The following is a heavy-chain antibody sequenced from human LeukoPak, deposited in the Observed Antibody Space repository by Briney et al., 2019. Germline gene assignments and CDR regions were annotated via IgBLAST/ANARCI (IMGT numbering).Heavy chain of an antibody. CDR1: GDSVSGNSAA. J-gene: IGHJ4*02. D-gene: IGHD6-13*01. V-gene: IGHV6-1*01. CDR2: TYYRSKWYN. Sequence: SQTVSLTCAISGDSVSGNSAAWNWIRQSPSRGLEWLGRTYYRSKWYNDYAVSVKSRITINPDTSKNQFSLQLNSVTPEDTAVYYCARGLRIAAAGVFDYWGQGTLVTVSS. CDR3: ARGLRIAAAGVFDY.